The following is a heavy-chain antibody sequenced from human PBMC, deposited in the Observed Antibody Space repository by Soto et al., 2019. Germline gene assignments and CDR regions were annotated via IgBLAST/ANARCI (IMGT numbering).Heavy chain of an antibody. J-gene: IGHJ3*02. CDR2: ISYDGSNK. Sequence: PAGSLRLSCAASGFTFSSYGMHWVRQAPGKGLEWVAVISYDGSNKYYADSVKGRFTISRDNSKNTLYLQMNSLRAEDTAVYYCAKDGSSSWYKAFDIWGQGTMVTVSS. D-gene: IGHD6-13*01. CDR1: GFTFSSYG. CDR3: AKDGSSSWYKAFDI. V-gene: IGHV3-30*18.